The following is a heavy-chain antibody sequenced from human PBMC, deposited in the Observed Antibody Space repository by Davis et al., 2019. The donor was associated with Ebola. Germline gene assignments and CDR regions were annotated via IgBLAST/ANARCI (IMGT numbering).Heavy chain of an antibody. D-gene: IGHD2/OR15-2a*01. CDR2: IYYSGST. J-gene: IGHJ6*02. CDR3: ARRNQGHYYYGMDV. Sequence: SETLSLTCTVSGGSISSYYWSWIRQPPGKGLEWIGYIYYSGSTNYNPSLKSRVTISVDTSKNQFSLKLSSVTAADTAVYYCARRNQGHYYYGMDVWGQGTTVTVSS. V-gene: IGHV4-59*08. CDR1: GGSISSYY.